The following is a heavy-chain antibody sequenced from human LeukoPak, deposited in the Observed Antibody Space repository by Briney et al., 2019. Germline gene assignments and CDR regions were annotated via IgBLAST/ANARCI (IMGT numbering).Heavy chain of an antibody. CDR2: ISTNKSNT. CDR1: GYIFTRYG. Sequence: ASVKVSCKASGYIFTRYGISWVRQAPGQGLEWMGWISTNKSNTNYAQRLQGRVTMTTDTSTSTAYMELRSLRSDDTAIYYCVRDIQWRFDPWGQGTLVTVSS. D-gene: IGHD2-8*01. CDR3: VRDIQWRFDP. J-gene: IGHJ5*02. V-gene: IGHV1-18*01.